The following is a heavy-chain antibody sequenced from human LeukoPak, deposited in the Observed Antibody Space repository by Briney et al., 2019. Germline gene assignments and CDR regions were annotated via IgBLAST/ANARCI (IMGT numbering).Heavy chain of an antibody. CDR3: ANDASYYDSSGLDY. CDR2: IYHSGST. CDR1: GYSISSGYY. D-gene: IGHD3-22*01. J-gene: IGHJ4*02. V-gene: IGHV4-38-2*02. Sequence: SETLSLTCTVSGYSISSGYYWGWIRQPPGKGLEWIGSIYHSGSTYYNPSLKSRVTISVDTSKNQFSLKLSSVTAADTAVYYCANDASYYDSSGLDYWGQGTLSPSPQ.